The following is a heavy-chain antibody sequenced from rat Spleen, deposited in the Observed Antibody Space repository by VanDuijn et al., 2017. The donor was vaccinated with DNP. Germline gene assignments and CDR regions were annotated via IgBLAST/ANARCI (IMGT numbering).Heavy chain of an antibody. J-gene: IGHJ2*01. V-gene: IGHV3-1*01. CDR3: ARWTRYFDY. Sequence: EVQLQESGPGLVKPSQSLSLTCSVTGYSITSDYWGWIRKFPGNKMEYIGHISYSGSTNYNPSLRSRISITRDTSKNHFFLHLNSVTTEDTATYYCARWTRYFDYWGQGVMVTVSS. CDR1: GYSITSDY. CDR2: ISYSGST. D-gene: IGHD1-7*01.